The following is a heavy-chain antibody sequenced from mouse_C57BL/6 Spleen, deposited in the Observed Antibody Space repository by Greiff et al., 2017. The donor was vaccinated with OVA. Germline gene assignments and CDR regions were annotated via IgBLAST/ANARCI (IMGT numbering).Heavy chain of an antibody. Sequence: QVQLQQPGAELVKPGASVKLSCKASGYTFTSYWMQWVKQRPGQGLEWIGEIDPSDSYTNYNQKFKGKATLTVDTSSSTAYMQLSSLTSEDSAVYYCARSHYYGSSPHWYFDVWGTGTTVTVSS. V-gene: IGHV1-50*01. J-gene: IGHJ1*03. D-gene: IGHD1-1*01. CDR2: IDPSDSYT. CDR3: ARSHYYGSSPHWYFDV. CDR1: GYTFTSYW.